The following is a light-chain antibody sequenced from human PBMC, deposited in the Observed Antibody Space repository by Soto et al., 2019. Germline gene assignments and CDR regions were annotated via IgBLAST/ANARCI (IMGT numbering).Light chain of an antibody. CDR2: GAS. CDR1: QSVSSY. CDR3: QQYNSWPQT. Sequence: EIVLTKSPATLSLSPGERATLSCRASQSVSSYLAWYQQKPGQAPRLLIYGASARATGIPARFSGSGSGTEFTLTISSLQSEDFAVYYCQQYNSWPQTFGQGTRLEIK. J-gene: IGKJ5*01. V-gene: IGKV3-15*01.